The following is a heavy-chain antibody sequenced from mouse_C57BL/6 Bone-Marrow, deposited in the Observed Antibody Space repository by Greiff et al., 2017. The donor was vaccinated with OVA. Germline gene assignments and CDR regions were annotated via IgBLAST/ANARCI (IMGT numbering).Heavy chain of an antibody. CDR3: TRTVNWDGFAY. CDR1: GYTFTDYE. Sequence: VKLMESGAELVRPGASVTLSCKASGYTFTDYEMHWVKQTPVHGLEWIGAIDPETGGTAYNQKFKGKAILTADKSSSTAYMELRSLTSEDSAVYYCTRTVNWDGFAYWGQGTLVTVSA. J-gene: IGHJ3*01. V-gene: IGHV1-15*01. CDR2: IDPETGGT. D-gene: IGHD4-1*01.